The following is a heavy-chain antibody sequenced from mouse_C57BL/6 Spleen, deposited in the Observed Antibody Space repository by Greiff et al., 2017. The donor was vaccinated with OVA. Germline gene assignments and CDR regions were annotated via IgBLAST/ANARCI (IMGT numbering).Heavy chain of an antibody. CDR2: IYPGSGST. CDR3: ARYRYSNFAWFAY. V-gene: IGHV1-55*01. CDR1: GYTFTSYW. J-gene: IGHJ3*01. D-gene: IGHD2-5*01. Sequence: VQLQQSGAELVKPGASVKMSCKASGYTFTSYWITWVKQRPGQGLEWIGDIYPGSGSTNYNEKFKSKDTLTVDTSSSTAYMQLSSLISEDSAVYYCARYRYSNFAWFAYWGQGTLVTVSA.